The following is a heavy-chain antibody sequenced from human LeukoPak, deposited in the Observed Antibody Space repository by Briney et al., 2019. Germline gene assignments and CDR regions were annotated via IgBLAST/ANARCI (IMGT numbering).Heavy chain of an antibody. J-gene: IGHJ5*02. D-gene: IGHD3-22*01. CDR2: ITSTGGTT. Sequence: PGGSLRLSCVASGFTPSGYAMNWVRQAPGKGLEWVSTITSTGGTTYYPDPVKGRFTISRDNSKNTLYLQMNSLRAEDTAVYYCARDYYGSSGYLLASAWSDWFDPWGQGTLVTVSS. CDR1: GFTPSGYA. V-gene: IGHV3-23*01. CDR3: ARDYYGSSGYLLASAWSDWFDP.